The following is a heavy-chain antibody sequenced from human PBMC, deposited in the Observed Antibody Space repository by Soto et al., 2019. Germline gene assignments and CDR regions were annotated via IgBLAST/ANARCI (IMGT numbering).Heavy chain of an antibody. Sequence: PPGGSLRLSCAASGFTFSSYWMSWVRQAPGKGLEWVANIKQDGSEKYYVDSVKGRFTISRDNAKISLYLQMNSLRAEDTAVYYCARDLRGITIFGVVPHNWLDPWGQGTLVTVSS. V-gene: IGHV3-7*01. CDR1: GFTFSSYW. CDR3: ARDLRGITIFGVVPHNWLDP. CDR2: IKQDGSEK. J-gene: IGHJ5*02. D-gene: IGHD3-3*01.